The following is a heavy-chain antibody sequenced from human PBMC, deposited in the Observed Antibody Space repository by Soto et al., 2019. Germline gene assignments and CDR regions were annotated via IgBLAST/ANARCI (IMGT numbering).Heavy chain of an antibody. CDR1: GFTFSSYA. CDR3: AKSPRHYYGSGSSSRIFDY. V-gene: IGHV3-23*01. D-gene: IGHD3-10*01. CDR2: ISGSGGST. J-gene: IGHJ4*02. Sequence: GGSLRLSCAASGFTFSSYAMSWVRQAPGKGLEWVSAISGSGGSTYYADSVKGRFTISRDNSKNTLYLQMNSLRAEDTAVYYCAKSPRHYYGSGSSSRIFDYWGQGTLVTVSS.